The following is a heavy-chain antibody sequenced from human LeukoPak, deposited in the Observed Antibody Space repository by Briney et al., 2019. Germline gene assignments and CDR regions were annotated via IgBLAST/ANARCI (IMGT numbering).Heavy chain of an antibody. CDR3: ARVAGVVYWYFDL. D-gene: IGHD2-15*01. Sequence: SETLSLTCAVYGGSFSGYYWSWIRQPPGKGLEWIGEINHSGSTNYNPSLKSRVTISVDTSKNQFSLKLSSVTAADTAVYYCARVAGVVYWYFDLWGRGTLVTVSS. V-gene: IGHV4-34*01. CDR1: GGSFSGYY. J-gene: IGHJ2*01. CDR2: INHSGST.